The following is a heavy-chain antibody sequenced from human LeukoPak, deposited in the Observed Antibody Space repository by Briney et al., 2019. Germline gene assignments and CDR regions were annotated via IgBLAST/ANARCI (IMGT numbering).Heavy chain of an antibody. Sequence: AGSLRLSCAPSGFTFSSYQMNWVRQAPGKGLEWVSYISSTGSTIQYADSVKGRFTISRDNAKNSLYPQMNSLRAEDTAVYYCAGGYCSGGTCYSARYWGQGTLVTVSS. J-gene: IGHJ4*02. CDR2: ISSTGSTI. D-gene: IGHD2-15*01. CDR3: AGGYCSGGTCYSARY. CDR1: GFTFSSYQ. V-gene: IGHV3-48*03.